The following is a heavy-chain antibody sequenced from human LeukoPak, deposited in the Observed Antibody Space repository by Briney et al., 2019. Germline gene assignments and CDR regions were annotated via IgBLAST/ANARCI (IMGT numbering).Heavy chain of an antibody. V-gene: IGHV3-30*03. J-gene: IGHJ5*02. Sequence: PGGSLRLSCAASGFTFSSYGMHWVRQAPGKGLEWVAVISYDGSNKYYADSVKGRFTISRDNSKNTLYLQMNSLRAEDTAVYYCAAHSGIYPSGWFDPWGQGTLVTVSS. D-gene: IGHD3-10*01. CDR2: ISYDGSNK. CDR3: AAHSGIYPSGWFDP. CDR1: GFTFSSYG.